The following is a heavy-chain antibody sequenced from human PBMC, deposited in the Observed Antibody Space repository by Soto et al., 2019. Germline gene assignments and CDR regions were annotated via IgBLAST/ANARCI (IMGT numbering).Heavy chain of an antibody. J-gene: IGHJ4*02. V-gene: IGHV4-30-4*01. CDR2: IYYSGST. Sequence: SETLSLTCTVSGGSISSGDYYWSWIRQPPGKGLEWIGYIYYSGSTYYNPSLKSRVTISVDTSKNQFSLKLSSVTAADTAVYYCARVSSGYDFLTDYWGQGTLVTVSS. D-gene: IGHD5-12*01. CDR3: ARVSSGYDFLTDY. CDR1: GGSISSGDYY.